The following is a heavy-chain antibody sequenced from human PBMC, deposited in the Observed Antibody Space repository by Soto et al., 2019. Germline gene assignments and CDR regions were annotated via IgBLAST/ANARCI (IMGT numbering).Heavy chain of an antibody. V-gene: IGHV1-18*01. Sequence: ASVKVSCKASGYTFTSYGISWVRQAPGQGLEWMGWISAYNGNTNYAQKLQGRVTMTTDTSTSTAYMELRSLRSDDAAVYYCARWGPRTNNDAFDIWGQGTMVTVSS. J-gene: IGHJ3*02. CDR1: GYTFTSYG. CDR2: ISAYNGNT. D-gene: IGHD3-16*01. CDR3: ARWGPRTNNDAFDI.